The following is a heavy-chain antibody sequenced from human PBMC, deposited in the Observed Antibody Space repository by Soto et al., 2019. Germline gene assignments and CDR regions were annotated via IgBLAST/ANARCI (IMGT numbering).Heavy chain of an antibody. V-gene: IGHV1-18*01. CDR1: GYTFTNYG. J-gene: IGHJ6*02. CDR3: ARDEYGGDSGYAMDV. D-gene: IGHD2-21*02. Sequence: QVQLVQSGPEVKKPGASVKVSCKASGYTFTNYGFSWVRQAPGQGLEWMGWVSPHNDNTNYAQKLQGRVTMTTDTSMXTAYMERRSLRSDDTAVYYCARDEYGGDSGYAMDVWGQGTTVTVSS. CDR2: VSPHNDNT.